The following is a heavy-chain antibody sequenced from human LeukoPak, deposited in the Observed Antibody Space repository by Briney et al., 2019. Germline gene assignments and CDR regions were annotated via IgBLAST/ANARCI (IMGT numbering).Heavy chain of an antibody. D-gene: IGHD4-17*01. J-gene: IGHJ4*02. CDR2: INRDGSNT. CDR1: GFTVSSNY. Sequence: GGSLRLSCAASGFTVSSNYMSWVRQAPGKGLVWVSRINRDGSNTNYADSVKGRFTISRDNAKNTLHLQMNSLRAEDTAVYYCARAGDYLYYFDYWGQGTLVTVSS. CDR3: ARAGDYLYYFDY. V-gene: IGHV3-74*01.